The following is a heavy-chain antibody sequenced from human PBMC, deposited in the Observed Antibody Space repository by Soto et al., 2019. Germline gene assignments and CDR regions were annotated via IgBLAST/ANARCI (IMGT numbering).Heavy chain of an antibody. D-gene: IGHD3-16*02. CDR2: ISGSGGTT. Sequence: EVQLLESGGGLVQPGGSLRLSCAASGFTFSNYAMTWVRQAPGKGLEWVSVISGSGGTTYYADSVKGRFTISRDTSKNTLYLQMNSLRVEDTAVYYCAKGNYDYVWGTYRTAFDYWGHGTLVTVSS. CDR3: AKGNYDYVWGTYRTAFDY. J-gene: IGHJ4*01. CDR1: GFTFSNYA. V-gene: IGHV3-23*01.